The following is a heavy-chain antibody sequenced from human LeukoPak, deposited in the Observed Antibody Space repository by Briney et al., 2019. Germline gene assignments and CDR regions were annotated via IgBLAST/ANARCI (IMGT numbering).Heavy chain of an antibody. Sequence: GRSLRLSCAASGFTFSSYGMHWVRQAPGKGLEWVAVISYDGSNKYYADSVKGRFTISRDNSKNTLYLQMDRLRAEDTAVYYCAKEAWFGELALDRWGQGTLVTVSS. CDR3: AKEAWFGELALDR. V-gene: IGHV3-30*18. CDR1: GFTFSSYG. J-gene: IGHJ5*02. D-gene: IGHD3-10*01. CDR2: ISYDGSNK.